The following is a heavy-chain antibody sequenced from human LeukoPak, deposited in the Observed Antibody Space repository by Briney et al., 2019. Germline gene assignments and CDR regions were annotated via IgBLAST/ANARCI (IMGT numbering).Heavy chain of an antibody. CDR1: GGSISSGSYY. CDR2: IYTSGST. J-gene: IGHJ6*03. CDR3: ARGYCSSTSCKYYYYYMDV. Sequence: PSQTLSLTCTVSGGSISSGSYYWSWIRQPAGKGLEWIGRIYTSGSTNYNPSLKSRVTISVDTSKNQFSLKLSSVTAADTAVYYCARGYCSSTSCKYYYYYMDVWGKGTTVTVSS. D-gene: IGHD2-2*01. V-gene: IGHV4-61*02.